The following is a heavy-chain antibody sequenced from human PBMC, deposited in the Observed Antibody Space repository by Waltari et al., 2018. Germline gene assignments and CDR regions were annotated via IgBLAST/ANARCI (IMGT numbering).Heavy chain of an antibody. CDR1: GYIFINYY. V-gene: IGHV1-2*07. Sequence: QVVLVQSGAEVKKPGASVKVSCKASGYIFINYYLHWVRQAPGQGPERMGWVNPDTGNANYAHKFRGRVTMTWDTSSNTAFMDLSDLKSDDTAVYYCVSDRTTVAARPGDYWGQGTLVTVSS. D-gene: IGHD6-6*01. J-gene: IGHJ4*02. CDR2: VNPDTGNA. CDR3: VSDRTTVAARPGDY.